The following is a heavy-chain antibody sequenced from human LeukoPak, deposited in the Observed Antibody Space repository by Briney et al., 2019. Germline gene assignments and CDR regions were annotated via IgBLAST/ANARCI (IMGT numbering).Heavy chain of an antibody. J-gene: IGHJ5*02. CDR1: GGSISSSNW. CDR2: IYHSGST. V-gene: IGHV4-4*02. Sequence: SGTLSLTCDVSGGSISSSNWWSWVRQPPGKGLEWIGEIYHSGSTNYSPSLKSRVTISVDKSKNQFSLNLSSVTAADTAVYYCARGSMGYCGGDCYSGRWFDPWGQGTLVTVSS. CDR3: ARGSMGYCGGDCYSGRWFDP. D-gene: IGHD2-21*02.